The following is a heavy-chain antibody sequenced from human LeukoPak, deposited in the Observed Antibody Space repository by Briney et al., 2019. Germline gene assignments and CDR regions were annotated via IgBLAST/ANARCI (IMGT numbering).Heavy chain of an antibody. CDR3: ARVMSFRYCSSTSCPPVYYMDV. CDR2: IYYSWST. CDR1: GGSISSYY. V-gene: IGHV4-59*08. D-gene: IGHD2-2*01. Sequence: SETLSLTCTVSGGSISSYYWSWIRQPPGKGLKWIGYIYYSWSTNYNPSLKSRVTISVDTSKNQFSLKLSSVTAADTAVYYCARVMSFRYCSSTSCPPVYYMDVWGKGTTVTVSS. J-gene: IGHJ6*03.